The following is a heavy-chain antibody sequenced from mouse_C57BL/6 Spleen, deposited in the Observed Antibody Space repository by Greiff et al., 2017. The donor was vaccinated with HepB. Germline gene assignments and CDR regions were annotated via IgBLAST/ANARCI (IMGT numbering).Heavy chain of an antibody. J-gene: IGHJ4*01. Sequence: VQLQESGAELVRPGTSVKVSCKASGYAFTNYLIEWVKQRPGQGLEWIGVINPGSGGTNYNEKFKGKATLTADKSSSTAYMQLSSLTSEDSAVYFCARFHDGYSSYAMDYWGQGTSVTVSS. CDR1: GYAFTNYL. V-gene: IGHV1-54*01. CDR3: ARFHDGYSSYAMDY. CDR2: INPGSGGT. D-gene: IGHD2-3*01.